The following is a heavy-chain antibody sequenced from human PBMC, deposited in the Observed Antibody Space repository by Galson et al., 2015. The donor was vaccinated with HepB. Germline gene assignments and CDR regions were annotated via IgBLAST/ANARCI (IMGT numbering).Heavy chain of an antibody. CDR1: GFTFSSYG. V-gene: IGHV3-33*01. CDR2: IWYDGSNK. CDR3: ARAPFGGVIVMLDY. Sequence: SLRLSCAASGFTFSSYGMHWVRQAPGKGLEWVAVIWYDGSNKYYADSVKGRFTISRDNSKNTLYLQMNSLRAEDTAVYYCARAPFGGVIVMLDYWAREPWSPSPQ. J-gene: IGHJ4*02. D-gene: IGHD3-16*02.